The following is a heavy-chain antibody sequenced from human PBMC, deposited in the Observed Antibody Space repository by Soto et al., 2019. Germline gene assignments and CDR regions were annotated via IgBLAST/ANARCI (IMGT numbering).Heavy chain of an antibody. CDR3: ARGGGMVDN. CDR1: GFAFNNDW. D-gene: IGHD3-10*01. J-gene: IGHJ4*02. Sequence: EVQVVESGGDLVQPGGSLRLSCAASGFAFNNDWMTWVRQASGKGLEWVASIKEDGTNTYYADSVRGRFTLSRDNTKNSLYLQMNSLRAEDTAVYYCARGGGMVDNWGQGTRVTVSS. CDR2: IKEDGTNT. V-gene: IGHV3-7*01.